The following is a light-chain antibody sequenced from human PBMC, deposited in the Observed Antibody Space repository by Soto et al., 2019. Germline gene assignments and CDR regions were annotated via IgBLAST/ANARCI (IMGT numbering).Light chain of an antibody. Sequence: ESVLTQSPDTLSLSPGERATLSCRASQSVSSSYLAWYQQKPGQAPRLLIYGASSRATGIPDRFSGSGSGTDFTLTISSLEPEDFALYYCQQYASSTWTFGHGTKVEI. CDR1: QSVSSSY. CDR2: GAS. CDR3: QQYASSTWT. V-gene: IGKV3-20*01. J-gene: IGKJ1*01.